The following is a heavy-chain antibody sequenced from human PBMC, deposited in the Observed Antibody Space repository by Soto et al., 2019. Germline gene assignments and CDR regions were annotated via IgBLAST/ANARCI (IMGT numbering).Heavy chain of an antibody. V-gene: IGHV3-23*01. J-gene: IGHJ4*02. Sequence: EVQLLESGGGLVQPGGSLRLSCAASGFTFSSYAMSWVRQAPGKGLEWVSAVSGNGQGIYYADSVRGRFTISTDNTKNTVFLHMDSLRAEDTAVYYCAKDRDYPRDYFHYWGQGTLVTVSS. CDR3: AKDRDYPRDYFHY. CDR2: VSGNGQGI. D-gene: IGHD3-10*01. CDR1: GFTFSSYA.